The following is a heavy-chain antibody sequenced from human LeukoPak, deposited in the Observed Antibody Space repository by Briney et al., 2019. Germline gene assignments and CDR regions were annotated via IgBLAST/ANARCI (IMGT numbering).Heavy chain of an antibody. J-gene: IGHJ3*02. CDR2: INYSGST. D-gene: IGHD3-3*01. V-gene: IGHV4-34*01. CDR3: ARANVGYDFWSGYYDAFDI. Sequence: PETLSLTCAIYSESFSGYFWSWIRQPPGKGLEWIGEINYSGSTNYNPSLKSRVTISIDTSKNQFSLKLSSVTAADTAVYCCARANVGYDFWSGYYDAFDIWGQGTMVTVSS. CDR1: SESFSGYF.